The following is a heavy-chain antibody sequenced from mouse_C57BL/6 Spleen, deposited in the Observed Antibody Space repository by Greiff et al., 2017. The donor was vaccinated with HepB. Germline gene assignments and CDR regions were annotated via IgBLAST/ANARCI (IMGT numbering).Heavy chain of an antibody. CDR1: GYTFTSYW. Sequence: VQLQQPGAELVKPGASVKLSCKASGYTFTSYWMHWVKQRPGQGLEWIGMIHPNSGSTNYNEKFKSKATLTVNKSSRTAYMQLSSLTSEDSAVDYCAREGITTVVERTWFAYWGQGTLVTVSA. CDR3: AREGITTVVERTWFAY. J-gene: IGHJ3*01. V-gene: IGHV1-64*01. D-gene: IGHD1-1*01. CDR2: IHPNSGST.